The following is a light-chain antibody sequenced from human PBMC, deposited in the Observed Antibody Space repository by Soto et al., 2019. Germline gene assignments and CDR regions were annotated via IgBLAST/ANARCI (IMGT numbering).Light chain of an antibody. CDR3: QQYNNWPPIT. Sequence: EIVMTQSPATLSVSPGERATLSCRASHSVRSDLAWYQQKPGQSPRLLIFDASTRATGIPARFSGSGSGTEFTLTISSLQSEDFAVYYCQQYNNWPPITFGQGTRLEIK. V-gene: IGKV3-15*01. J-gene: IGKJ5*01. CDR2: DAS. CDR1: HSVRSD.